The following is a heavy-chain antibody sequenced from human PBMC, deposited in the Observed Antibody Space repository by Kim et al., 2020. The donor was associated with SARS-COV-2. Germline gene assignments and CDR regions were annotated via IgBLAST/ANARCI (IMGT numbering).Heavy chain of an antibody. CDR3: ARASTLTIFGVVGEIDY. D-gene: IGHD3-3*01. Sequence: TLSLTCTVSGGSISSGGYYWSWIRQHPGKGLEWIGYIYYSGSTYYNPSLKSRVTISVDTSKNQFSLKLSSVTAADTAVYYCARASTLTIFGVVGEIDYWGQGTLVTVSS. CDR2: IYYSGST. J-gene: IGHJ4*02. CDR1: GGSISSGGYY. V-gene: IGHV4-31*03.